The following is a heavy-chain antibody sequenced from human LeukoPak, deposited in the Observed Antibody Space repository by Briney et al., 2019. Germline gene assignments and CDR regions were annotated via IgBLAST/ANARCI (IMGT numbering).Heavy chain of an antibody. CDR2: IYYSGST. Sequence: PSETLSLTCTVSGGSISSSSYYWGWIRQPPGKGLEWIGSIYYSGSTYYNPSLKSRVTISVDTSKNQFSLKLSSVTAADTAVYYCARVRPSSSWQWLAPAPDDYFDYWGQGTLVTVSS. D-gene: IGHD6-19*01. CDR1: GGSISSSSYY. V-gene: IGHV4-39*07. J-gene: IGHJ4*02. CDR3: ARVRPSSSWQWLAPAPDDYFDY.